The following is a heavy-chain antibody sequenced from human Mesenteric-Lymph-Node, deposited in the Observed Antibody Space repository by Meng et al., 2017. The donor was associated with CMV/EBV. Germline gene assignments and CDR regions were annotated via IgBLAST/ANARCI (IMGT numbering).Heavy chain of an antibody. CDR3: ARPLRLGVADDAFDI. V-gene: IGHV1-18*01. D-gene: IGHD7-27*01. CDR2: ISAYNGNT. Sequence: ASVKVSCKASGYTFTSYGISWVRQAPGQGLEWMGWISAYNGNTNSAQKLQGRVIMTTDTSTSIAYMELRSLRSDDTAVYYCARPLRLGVADDAFDIWGQGTMVTVSS. CDR1: GYTFTSYG. J-gene: IGHJ3*02.